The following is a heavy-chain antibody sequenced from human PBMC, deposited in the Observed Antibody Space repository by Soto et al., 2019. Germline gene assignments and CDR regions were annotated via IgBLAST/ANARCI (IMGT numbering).Heavy chain of an antibody. D-gene: IGHD2-2*01. Sequence: GGSLRLSCAASGFTFSSYAMSWVRQAPGKGLEWVSAISGSGGSTYYADSVKGRFTISRDNSKNTLYLQMNSLRARDTAVYYCARVKASPLSYYYMDVWGKGTTVTVSS. CDR2: ISGSGGST. V-gene: IGHV3-23*01. J-gene: IGHJ6*03. CDR1: GFTFSSYA. CDR3: ARVKASPLSYYYMDV.